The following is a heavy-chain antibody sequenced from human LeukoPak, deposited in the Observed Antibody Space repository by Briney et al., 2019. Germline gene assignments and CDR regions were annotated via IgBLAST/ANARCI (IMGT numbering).Heavy chain of an antibody. D-gene: IGHD2-15*01. CDR2: IYYSGST. CDR3: ARRVGYCSGGSCYIDY. J-gene: IGHJ4*02. V-gene: IGHV4-31*03. Sequence: PSETLSLTCTVSGGSISSGGYYWSWIRQHPGKGLEWIGYIYYSGSTYYNPSLKSRVTISVDTSKNQFSLKLTSVTAADTAVYYCARRVGYCSGGSCYIDYWGQGTLVTVSS. CDR1: GGSISSGGYY.